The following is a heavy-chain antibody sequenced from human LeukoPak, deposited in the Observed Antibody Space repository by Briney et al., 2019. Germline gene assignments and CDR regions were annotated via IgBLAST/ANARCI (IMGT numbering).Heavy chain of an antibody. CDR3: ARDSGYTAMVLGY. CDR1: GYTFTGYY. V-gene: IGHV1-3*03. D-gene: IGHD5-18*01. Sequence: ASVKVSCKASGYTFTGYYMHWVRQAPGQGLEWMGWINAGNGNTKYSQEFQGRVTITRDTSASTAYMELSSLRSEDMAVYYCARDSGYTAMVLGYWGQGTLVTVSS. J-gene: IGHJ4*02. CDR2: INAGNGNT.